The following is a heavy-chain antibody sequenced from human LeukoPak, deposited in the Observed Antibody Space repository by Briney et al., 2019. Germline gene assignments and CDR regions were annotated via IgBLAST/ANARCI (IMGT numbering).Heavy chain of an antibody. J-gene: IGHJ3*02. CDR2: IWYDGSNK. D-gene: IGHD2-15*01. Sequence: GRSLRLSCAASGFTFSSYGMHWVRQAPGKGLEWAAVIWYDGSNKYYADSVKGRFTISRDNSKNTLYLQMNSLRAEDTAVYYCARGMTLRAFDIWGQGTMVTVSS. CDR1: GFTFSSYG. V-gene: IGHV3-33*01. CDR3: ARGMTLRAFDI.